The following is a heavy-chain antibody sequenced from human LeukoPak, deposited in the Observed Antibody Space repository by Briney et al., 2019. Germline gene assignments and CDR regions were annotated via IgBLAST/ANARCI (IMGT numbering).Heavy chain of an antibody. D-gene: IGHD3-16*01. CDR1: GFTFDDYA. Sequence: GGSLRLSCAASGFTFDDYAMHWVRHAPGKGLVWVSRINSDGSSTIYADSVKGRFTISRDNAKNTLYLQMNSLRAEDTAVYYCARDMFTDFDYWGQGTLVTVSS. J-gene: IGHJ4*02. CDR2: INSDGSST. V-gene: IGHV3-74*01. CDR3: ARDMFTDFDY.